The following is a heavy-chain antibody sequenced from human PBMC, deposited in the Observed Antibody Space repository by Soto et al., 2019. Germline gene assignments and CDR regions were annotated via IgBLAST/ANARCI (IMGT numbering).Heavy chain of an antibody. Sequence: WASVKVSCKASGYTFTSYGISWVRQAPGQGLEWMGWISAYNGNTNYAQKLQGRVTMTTDTSTSTAYMELRSLRSDDTAVYYCARDLYYYDSSGYRHWGQGTLVTVSS. CDR1: GYTFTSYG. CDR2: ISAYNGNT. J-gene: IGHJ4*02. CDR3: ARDLYYYDSSGYRH. V-gene: IGHV1-18*01. D-gene: IGHD3-22*01.